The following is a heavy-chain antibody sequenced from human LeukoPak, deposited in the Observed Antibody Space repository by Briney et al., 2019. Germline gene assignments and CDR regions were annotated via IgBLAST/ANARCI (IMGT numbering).Heavy chain of an antibody. CDR3: ARVDVHTHYYDSSGYLLD. CDR2: IIPILGIA. Sequence: GASVKVSCKASGGTFSSYAISWVRQAPGQGLEWMGRIIPILGIANYAQKFQGRVTITADKSTSTAYMELSRLRSDDTAVYYCARVDVHTHYYDSSGYLLDWGQGTLVTVSS. D-gene: IGHD3-22*01. CDR1: GGTFSSYA. V-gene: IGHV1-69*04. J-gene: IGHJ1*01.